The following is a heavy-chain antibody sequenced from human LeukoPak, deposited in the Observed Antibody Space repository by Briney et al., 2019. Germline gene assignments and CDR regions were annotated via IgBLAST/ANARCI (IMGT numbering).Heavy chain of an antibody. CDR3: ARCRGLPKTAAGTRDYYSYYMDV. J-gene: IGHJ6*03. CDR2: IYYSGCT. V-gene: IGHV4-39*07. Sequence: SETLSLTCIVSGGSISSSSYYWGWIRQPPGKGLEWIGSIYYSGCTNYNPSLKSRVTISVDTSKNQFSLKLSSVTAADTAVYYCARCRGLPKTAAGTRDYYSYYMDVWGKGTTVTVSS. CDR1: GGSISSSSYY. D-gene: IGHD6-13*01.